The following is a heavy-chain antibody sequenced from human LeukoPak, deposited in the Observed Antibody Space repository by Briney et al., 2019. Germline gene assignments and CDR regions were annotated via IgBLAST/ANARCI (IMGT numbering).Heavy chain of an antibody. CDR1: GFTFSSYS. Sequence: GALRLSCAASGFTFSSYSMNWVRQAPGKGLEWVSSISSSSSYIYYADSVKGRFTISRDNAKNSLYLQMNSLRAEDTAVYYCARDPYYYDSSGYSDYWGQGTLVTVSS. CDR3: ARDPYYYDSSGYSDY. D-gene: IGHD3-22*01. J-gene: IGHJ4*02. CDR2: ISSSSSYI. V-gene: IGHV3-21*01.